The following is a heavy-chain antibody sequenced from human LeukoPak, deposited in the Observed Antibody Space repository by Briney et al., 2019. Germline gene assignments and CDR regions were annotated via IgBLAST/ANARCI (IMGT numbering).Heavy chain of an antibody. V-gene: IGHV3-7*01. D-gene: IGHD6-6*01. J-gene: IGHJ4*02. CDR1: GFTFSSYW. CDR2: IKEDGSEK. CDR3: ARDYSSSSFDY. Sequence: GGSLRLSCAASGFTFSSYWMTWVRQAPGKGPEWVANIKEDGSEKYYVDSVKGRFTVSRDNARKSLYLQMNSLRAEDTAVYYCARDYSSSSFDYWGQGTLVTVSS.